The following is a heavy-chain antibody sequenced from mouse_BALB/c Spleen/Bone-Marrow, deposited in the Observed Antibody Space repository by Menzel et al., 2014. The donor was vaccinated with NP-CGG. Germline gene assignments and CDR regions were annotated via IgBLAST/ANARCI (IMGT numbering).Heavy chain of an antibody. Sequence: VQGVESGAELMKPGASVKISCMATGYTFSNYWIEWIKQRPGHGLEWIGETLPGSGSTDYNENFKGKATFTADTSSNTAYMQLSSLTSADSAVYYCARVIYWYFDVWGAGTTVTISS. CDR1: GYTFSNYW. CDR2: TLPGSGST. V-gene: IGHV1-9*01. J-gene: IGHJ1*01. CDR3: ARVIYWYFDV.